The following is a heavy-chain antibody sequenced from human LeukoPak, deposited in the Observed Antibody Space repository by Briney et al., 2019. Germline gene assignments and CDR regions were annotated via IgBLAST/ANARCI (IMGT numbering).Heavy chain of an antibody. CDR2: IYYSGST. V-gene: IGHV4-61*01. CDR3: ARDRAGITIFGVASKGGYYYYYGMDV. J-gene: IGHJ6*02. CDR1: GGSVSSGSYY. Sequence: PSETLSLTCTVSGGSVSSGSYYWSWIRQPPGKGLEWIGYIYYSGSTNYNPSLKSRVTISVDTSKNQFSLKLSSVTAADTAVYYCARDRAGITIFGVASKGGYYYYYGMDVWGQGTTVTVSS. D-gene: IGHD3-3*01.